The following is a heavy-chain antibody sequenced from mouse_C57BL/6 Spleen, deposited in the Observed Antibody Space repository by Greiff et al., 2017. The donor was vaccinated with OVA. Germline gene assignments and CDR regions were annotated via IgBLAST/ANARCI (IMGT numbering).Heavy chain of an antibody. D-gene: IGHD4-1*01. J-gene: IGHJ1*03. CDR1: GYTFTSYW. CDR2: IDPSDSET. V-gene: IGHV1-52*01. Sequence: QVQLQQPGAELVRPGSSVKLSCKASGYTFTSYWMHWVKQRPIQGLEWIGNIDPSDSETHYNQKFKDKATLTVDKSSSTAYMQLSSLTSEDSAVDYCARLTGTPYYFDVWGTGTTVTVSS. CDR3: ARLTGTPYYFDV.